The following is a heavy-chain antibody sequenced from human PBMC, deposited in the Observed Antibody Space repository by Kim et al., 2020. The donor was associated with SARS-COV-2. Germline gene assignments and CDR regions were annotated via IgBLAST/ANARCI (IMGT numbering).Heavy chain of an antibody. D-gene: IGHD3-9*01. J-gene: IGHJ4*02. Sequence: APKFQGRVTMTRDTSTGTVYMELSSLRSEDTAVYYCARGAVLRYFDWFDYWGQGTLVTVSS. CDR3: ARGAVLRYFDWFDY. V-gene: IGHV1-46*01.